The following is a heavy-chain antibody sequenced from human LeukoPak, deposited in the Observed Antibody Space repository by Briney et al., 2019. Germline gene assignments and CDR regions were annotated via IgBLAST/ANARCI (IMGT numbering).Heavy chain of an antibody. J-gene: IGHJ4*02. CDR1: GYTFTSYY. V-gene: IGHV1-46*01. D-gene: IGHD1-26*01. Sequence: ASVKVSFKASGYTFTSYYMHWVRQAPGQGLEWMGIINPSGGSTSYAQKFQGRVTMTRDTSTSTVYMELSSLRSEDTAVYYCARGGAIVGATWDYFDYWGQGTLVTVSS. CDR2: INPSGGST. CDR3: ARGGAIVGATWDYFDY.